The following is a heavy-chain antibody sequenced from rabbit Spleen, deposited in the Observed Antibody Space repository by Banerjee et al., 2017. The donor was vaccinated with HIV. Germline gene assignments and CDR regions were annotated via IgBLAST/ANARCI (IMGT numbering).Heavy chain of an antibody. J-gene: IGHJ4*01. CDR3: ARDLTSVIGWNFNL. Sequence: QEQLVESGGGLVKPGASLTLTCKASGFSFSDRDVMCWVRQAPGKGLEWIACINTATAKGVYATWAKGRFTISRTSSTTVTLQMTSLTAADTATYFCARDLTSVIGWNFNLWGPGTLVTVS. V-gene: IGHV1S45*01. CDR2: INTATAKG. D-gene: IGHD1-1*01. CDR1: GFSFSDRDV.